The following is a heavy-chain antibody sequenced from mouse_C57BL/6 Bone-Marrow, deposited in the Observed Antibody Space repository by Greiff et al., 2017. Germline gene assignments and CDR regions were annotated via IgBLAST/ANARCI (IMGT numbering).Heavy chain of an antibody. CDR1: GFTFSDYY. CDR3: ASEGGYSKWGFAY. Sequence: EVHLVESEGGLVQPGSSMKLSCTASGFTFSDYYMAWVRQVPEKGLEWVANINYDGSSTYYLDSLKSRFIISRDTAKNILYLQMSSLKSEDTATYYCASEGGYSKWGFAYWGQGTLVTVSA. D-gene: IGHD2-5*01. V-gene: IGHV5-16*01. J-gene: IGHJ3*01. CDR2: INYDGSST.